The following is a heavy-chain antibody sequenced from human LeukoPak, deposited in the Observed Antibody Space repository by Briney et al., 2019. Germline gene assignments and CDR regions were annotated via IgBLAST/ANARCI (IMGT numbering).Heavy chain of an antibody. Sequence: ASVKVSCKASGYTFTSYDISWVRQATGQGLEWMGIINCGDGYTNYAQKFQGRVSVTADTSTSTLYMELSRLTTEDTAIYYCARDRGGSYSIDYWGQGTLNTVSS. CDR1: GYTFTSYD. V-gene: IGHV1-46*01. D-gene: IGHD1-26*01. CDR2: INCGDGYT. J-gene: IGHJ4*02. CDR3: ARDRGGSYSIDY.